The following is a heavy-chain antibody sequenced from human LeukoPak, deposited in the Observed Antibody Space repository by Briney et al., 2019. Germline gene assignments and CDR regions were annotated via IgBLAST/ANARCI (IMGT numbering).Heavy chain of an antibody. V-gene: IGHV3-30*19. CDR1: GFTFSDYG. CDR3: ARDSMRYCSSTSCYASWFDP. CDR2: ISYDGSNK. J-gene: IGHJ5*02. Sequence: GRSLRLSCAASGFTFSDYGMHWVRQAPGKGLEWVAVISYDGSNKYYADSVKGRFTISRDDSKNTLYLQMNSLRAEDTAVYYCARDSMRYCSSTSCYASWFDPWGQGTLVTVSS. D-gene: IGHD2-2*01.